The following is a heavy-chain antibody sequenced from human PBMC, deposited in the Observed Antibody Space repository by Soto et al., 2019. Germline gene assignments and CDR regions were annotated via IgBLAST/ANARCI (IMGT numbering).Heavy chain of an antibody. J-gene: IGHJ4*02. V-gene: IGHV1-3*01. CDR3: ARGVGSSSWYGRYYFDY. D-gene: IGHD6-13*01. CDR1: GYTFTSYD. CDR2: INAGNGNT. Sequence: GASVKVSCKASGYTFTSYDMNWVRQAPGQRLEWMGWINAGNGNTKYSQKFQGRVTITADKSTSTAYMELSSLRSEDTAVYYCARGVGSSSWYGRYYFDYWGQGTLVTVSS.